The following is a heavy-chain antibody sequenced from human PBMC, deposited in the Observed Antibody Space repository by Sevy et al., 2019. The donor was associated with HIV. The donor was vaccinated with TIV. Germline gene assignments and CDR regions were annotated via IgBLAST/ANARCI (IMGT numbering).Heavy chain of an antibody. CDR2: IWYDGSNK. Sequence: EGSLRLSCAASGFTFSSYGMHWVRQAPGKGLEWVAVIWYDGSNKYYADSVKGRFTISRDNSKNTLYLQMNSLRAEDTAVYYCARDGTPTEVYYYDSSGYHDYWGQGTLVTVSS. CDR3: ARDGTPTEVYYYDSSGYHDY. D-gene: IGHD3-22*01. CDR1: GFTFSSYG. V-gene: IGHV3-33*01. J-gene: IGHJ4*02.